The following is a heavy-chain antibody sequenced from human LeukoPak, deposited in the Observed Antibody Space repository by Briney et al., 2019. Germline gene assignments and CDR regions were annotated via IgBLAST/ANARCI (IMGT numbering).Heavy chain of an antibody. CDR2: INTDGSST. Sequence: QTGGSLRLSCAAPGFTFSNYWMQWVRQAPGKGLVWVSRINTDGSSTSYADSVKGRFTISRDNAKNTLYLQMNSLRVEDTAVYYCARDTEDAFDIWGQGTMVTVSS. J-gene: IGHJ3*02. CDR3: ARDTEDAFDI. V-gene: IGHV3-74*01. D-gene: IGHD2-8*02. CDR1: GFTFSNYW.